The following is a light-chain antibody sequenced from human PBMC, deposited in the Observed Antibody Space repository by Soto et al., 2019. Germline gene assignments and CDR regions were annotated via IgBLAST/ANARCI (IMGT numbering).Light chain of an antibody. V-gene: IGKV1-5*01. Sequence: DIEMTQSPSTLSASVGDRVTMTCRASQSISSWLAWYQQKPGKAPKLLIYDASSLESGVPSRFSGSGSGTEFTLTISSLQPEDFATYYCQKYNTYPITCGQGTRREIK. CDR1: QSISSW. CDR2: DAS. J-gene: IGKJ5*01. CDR3: QKYNTYPIT.